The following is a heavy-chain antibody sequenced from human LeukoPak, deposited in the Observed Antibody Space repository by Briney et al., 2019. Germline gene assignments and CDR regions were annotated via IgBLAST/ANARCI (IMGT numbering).Heavy chain of an antibody. CDR1: RFTFSSYF. CDR2: IKSDGSEK. Sequence: PGGSLRLSCAASRFTFSSYFMSWVRQAPGKGLEWVAHIKSDGSEKYYVDSVKGRFTISRDNAKNSLYLPMNSLRAEDTAVYYCARNSRYSFDIWDQGTMVTVSS. D-gene: IGHD4-11*01. V-gene: IGHV3-7*04. CDR3: ARNSRYSFDI. J-gene: IGHJ3*02.